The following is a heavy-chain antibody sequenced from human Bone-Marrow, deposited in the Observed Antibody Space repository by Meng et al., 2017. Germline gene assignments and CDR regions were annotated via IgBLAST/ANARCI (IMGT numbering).Heavy chain of an antibody. Sequence: VQLQRWVVGRVEPSEPRSLTCAFYGGSLSGYYWSWLRQPPGKGLEWIGEINHRGSTNYNPSLKSRVTISVDTSKNQFTLELSSVTAADTAVYYCARGRVTTVTTPNWYFDLWGRGTLVTVSS. CDR1: GGSLSGYY. J-gene: IGHJ2*01. CDR3: ARGRVTTVTTPNWYFDL. V-gene: IGHV4-34*01. CDR2: INHRGST. D-gene: IGHD4-17*01.